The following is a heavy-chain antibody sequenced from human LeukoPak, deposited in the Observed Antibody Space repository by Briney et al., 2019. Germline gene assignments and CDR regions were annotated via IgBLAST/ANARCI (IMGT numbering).Heavy chain of an antibody. V-gene: IGHV4-38-2*02. CDR1: GYSISSGYY. Sequence: SETLSLTCTVSGYSISSGYYWGWIRQPPGKGLEWIGSIYHSGSTYYNPSLKSRVTISVDTSKNQFSLKLSSVTAADTAVYYCARALGWNDVGAFDIWGQGTMVTVSS. J-gene: IGHJ3*02. CDR2: IYHSGST. CDR3: ARALGWNDVGAFDI. D-gene: IGHD1-1*01.